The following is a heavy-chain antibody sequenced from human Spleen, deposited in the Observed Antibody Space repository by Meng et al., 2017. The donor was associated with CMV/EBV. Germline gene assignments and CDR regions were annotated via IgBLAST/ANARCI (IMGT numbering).Heavy chain of an antibody. D-gene: IGHD5-18*01. CDR2: ISGPGGDT. CDR3: TKSPWIQLWLRGDS. CDR1: GFRFSSYA. V-gene: IGHV3-23*01. Sequence: GGSLRLSCAASGFRFSSYAMSWIRQIPGKGPEWVSTISGPGGDTYYTDSVKGRFTVSRSNSKNTLYLQMSNLRVEDTAVYFCTKSPWIQLWLRGDSWGQGALVTVSS. J-gene: IGHJ4*02.